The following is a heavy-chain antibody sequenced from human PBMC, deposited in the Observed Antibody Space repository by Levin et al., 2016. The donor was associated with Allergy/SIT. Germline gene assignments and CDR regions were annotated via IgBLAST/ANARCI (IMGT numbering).Heavy chain of an antibody. V-gene: IGHV4-59*01. CDR2: IYYSGST. CDR3: ARDRNGTPTFDY. CDR1: GGSISSYY. J-gene: IGHJ4*02. Sequence: SETLSLTCTVSGGSISSYYWSWIRQPPGKGLEWIGYIYYSGSTNYNPSLKSRVTISVDTSKNQFSLKLSSVTAADTAVYYCARDRNGTPTFDYWGQGTLVTVSS. D-gene: IGHD2-8*01.